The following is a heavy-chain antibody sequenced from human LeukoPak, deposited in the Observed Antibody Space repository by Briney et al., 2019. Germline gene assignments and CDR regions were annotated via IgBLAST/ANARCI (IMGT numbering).Heavy chain of an antibody. Sequence: GGSLRLSCKVSVFTSANYWMNWVRQAPGKGLEWVSSISSSGSTMYYADSVKGRFTISRDNAKNSLYLHMNSLRAEDTAIYYCAKIKIGSGWYGAIDYWGQGTLVTVSS. CDR2: ISSSGSTM. V-gene: IGHV3-48*04. CDR1: VFTSANYW. J-gene: IGHJ4*02. CDR3: AKIKIGSGWYGAIDY. D-gene: IGHD6-19*01.